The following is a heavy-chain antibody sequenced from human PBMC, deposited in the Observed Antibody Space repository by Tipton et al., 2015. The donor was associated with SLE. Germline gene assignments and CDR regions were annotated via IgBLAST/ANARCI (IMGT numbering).Heavy chain of an antibody. V-gene: IGHV4-61*02. CDR1: TGSFTSGSHY. Sequence: TLSLTCTVSTGSFTSGSHYWNWIRQPAGKGLEWIGRMYTSRSVVYNPSFQSRVSISVDTSETQFFLRLTSVTAADTAVYYCARGAARRRYFDYWGQGTLVTVSS. CDR3: ARGAARRRYFDY. CDR2: MYTSRSV. J-gene: IGHJ4*02. D-gene: IGHD6-6*01.